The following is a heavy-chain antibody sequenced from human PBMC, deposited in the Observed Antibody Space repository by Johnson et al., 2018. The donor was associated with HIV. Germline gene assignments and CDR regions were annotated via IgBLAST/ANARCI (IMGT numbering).Heavy chain of an antibody. D-gene: IGHD1-26*01. Sequence: QMQLVESGVGVVQPGRSLRLSCAASGFTFSSYGMHWVRQAPGKGLEWVAVISYDGSNKYYTDSVKGRFTISRDNSKNTLYLQMNSLRAEDTAVYYCAKPKSSDKNSGSYVSDAFDIWGQGTMVTVSS. CDR1: GFTFSSYG. CDR2: ISYDGSNK. V-gene: IGHV3-30*18. J-gene: IGHJ3*02. CDR3: AKPKSSDKNSGSYVSDAFDI.